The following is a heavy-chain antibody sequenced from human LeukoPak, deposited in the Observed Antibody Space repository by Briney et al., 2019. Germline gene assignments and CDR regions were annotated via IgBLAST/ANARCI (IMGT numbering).Heavy chain of an antibody. V-gene: IGHV3-30-3*01. CDR2: ISYDGSNK. CDR3: ARGRDILRFLEWTFDY. Sequence: GGSLRLSCAASGFTFSSYAMHWVRQAPGKGLEWVAVISYDGSNKYYADSVKGRFTISRDNSKNTLYLQMNSLRAEDTAVFYCARGRDILRFLEWTFDYWGQGTLVTVSS. J-gene: IGHJ4*02. D-gene: IGHD3-3*01. CDR1: GFTFSSYA.